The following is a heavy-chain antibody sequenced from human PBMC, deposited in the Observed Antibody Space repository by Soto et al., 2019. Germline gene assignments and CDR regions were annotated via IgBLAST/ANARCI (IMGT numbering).Heavy chain of an antibody. V-gene: IGHV3-74*01. D-gene: IGHD5-12*01. CDR3: GRGVRGHYGMDV. CDR2: INSDGSST. J-gene: IGHJ6*02. CDR1: GFTFTNYW. Sequence: EVQVVESGGGLVQPGGSLRLSCAASGFTFTNYWMHWARQAPGKGLVWVSRINSDGSSTNYADSVKGRFTISRDNGKNTLDLQMNSLRAEDTAVYYCGRGVRGHYGMDVWGQGTTVTVSS.